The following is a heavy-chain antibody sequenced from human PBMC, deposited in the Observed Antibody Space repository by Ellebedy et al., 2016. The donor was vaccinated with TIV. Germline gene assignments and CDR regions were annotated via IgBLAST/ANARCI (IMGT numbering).Heavy chain of an antibody. CDR2: VSGSGHTT. D-gene: IGHD1-14*01. CDR1: GFTFSNSG. Sequence: GESLKISXAASGFTFSNSGMSWVRQAPGEGLEWVSAVSGSGHTTYYADSVKGRFTISRDNAKNSLYLQMNSLRGEDTAVYYCARDDGYRTVDYWGQGTLVTVSS. CDR3: ARDDGYRTVDY. V-gene: IGHV3-23*01. J-gene: IGHJ4*02.